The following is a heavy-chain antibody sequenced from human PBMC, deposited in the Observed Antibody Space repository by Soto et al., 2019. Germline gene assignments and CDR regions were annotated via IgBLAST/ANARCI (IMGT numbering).Heavy chain of an antibody. CDR1: GGTFSSYA. V-gene: IGHV1-69*13. Sequence: ASVKVSCKASGGTFSSYAISWVRQAPGQGLEWMGGIMPIFGTANYAQKFQGRVTITADESTSTAYMELSSLRSEDTAVYYCARGSPVGATTPFDYWRQRTLVTVSS. CDR2: IMPIFGTA. D-gene: IGHD1-26*01. CDR3: ARGSPVGATTPFDY. J-gene: IGHJ4*02.